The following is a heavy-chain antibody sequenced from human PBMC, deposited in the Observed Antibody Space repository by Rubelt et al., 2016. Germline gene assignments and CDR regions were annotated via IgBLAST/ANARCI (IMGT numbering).Heavy chain of an antibody. CDR3: ARRHRGPDY. J-gene: IGHJ4*02. CDR1: GFTFSSYS. Sequence: QLGMRGGGLVQPGGSLRLSCAASGFTFSSYSMNWVRQAPGKGLEWISYINYKGSTISYADSVKGRFTISRDNAKNSLFPQMNSLRAEDTAVYYCARRHRGPDYWGQGTLVTVSS. D-gene: IGHD3-16*01. V-gene: IGHV3-48*04. CDR2: INYKGSTI.